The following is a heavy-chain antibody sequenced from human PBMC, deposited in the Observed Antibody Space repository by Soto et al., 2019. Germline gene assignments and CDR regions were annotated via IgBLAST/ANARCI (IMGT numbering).Heavy chain of an antibody. Sequence: SVKVSCKASGGTFISYAISWVRQAPGQGLEWMGGIIPIYGTANYAQKFQGRVTTTAEESTSTAYMELSSLRSEATAVYYCARVVRLQTYYFDYWGQGTLVTVSS. J-gene: IGHJ4*02. CDR3: ARVVRLQTYYFDY. CDR2: IIPIYGTA. V-gene: IGHV1-69*13. D-gene: IGHD3-16*01. CDR1: GGTFISYA.